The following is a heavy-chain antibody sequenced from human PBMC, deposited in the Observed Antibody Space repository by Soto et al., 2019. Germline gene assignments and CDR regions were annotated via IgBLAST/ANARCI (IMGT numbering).Heavy chain of an antibody. CDR1: GFTFSDYA. Sequence: VQLVESGGGVFQPGRSLRLSCAASGFTFSDYAMHWVRQAPGKGLEWVAVVSHDGRNTHYADSVKGRFTIARDSSKNTVSMEMTSLRAEDTAVYYCAKGGRQWLVTSDFNYWGQGALVTVSS. CDR3: AKGGRQWLVTSDFNY. V-gene: IGHV3-30*18. J-gene: IGHJ4*02. CDR2: VSHDGRNT. D-gene: IGHD6-19*01.